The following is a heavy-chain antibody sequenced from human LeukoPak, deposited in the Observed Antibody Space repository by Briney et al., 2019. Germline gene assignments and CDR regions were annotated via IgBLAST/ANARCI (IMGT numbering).Heavy chain of an antibody. D-gene: IGHD3-10*01. Sequence: GGSLRLSCAASGFTFSSYEMNWVRQAPGKGLEWVSAISGSGGSTYYADSVKGRFTISRDNSKNTLYLQMNSLRAEDTAVYYCAKVRYYYGSGSYTHYFDYWGQGTLVTVSS. J-gene: IGHJ4*02. CDR3: AKVRYYYGSGSYTHYFDY. CDR1: GFTFSSYE. CDR2: ISGSGGST. V-gene: IGHV3-23*01.